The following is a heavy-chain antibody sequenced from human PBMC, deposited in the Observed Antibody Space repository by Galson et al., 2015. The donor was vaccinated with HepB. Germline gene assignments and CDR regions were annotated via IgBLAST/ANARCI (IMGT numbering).Heavy chain of an antibody. J-gene: IGHJ4*02. V-gene: IGHV3-74*01. CDR3: ARARLAGGYFDY. D-gene: IGHD6-19*01. Sequence: SLRLSCAASGFTFSSYWMHWVRQAPGKGLVWVSRINSDGSGTSYADSVKGRFTISRDNAKNTLYLQMNSLRAEDTAVYYCARARLAGGYFDYWGQGTLVTVSS. CDR2: INSDGSGT. CDR1: GFTFSSYW.